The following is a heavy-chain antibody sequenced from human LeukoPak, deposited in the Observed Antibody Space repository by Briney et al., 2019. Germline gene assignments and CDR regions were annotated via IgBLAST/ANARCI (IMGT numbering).Heavy chain of an antibody. Sequence: PSETLSLTCTVAGGSIVTTESDCGWIRQPPGRGLEWIGSFYYSGSTYYNPSLKSRVTISVDTSKNQFSLRLSSVTAADTAVYYCETKIVNSANYLDFWGQGNLVTVSS. CDR2: FYYSGST. V-gene: IGHV4-39*01. CDR3: ETKIVNSANYLDF. J-gene: IGHJ4*02. CDR1: GGSIVTTESD. D-gene: IGHD6-25*01.